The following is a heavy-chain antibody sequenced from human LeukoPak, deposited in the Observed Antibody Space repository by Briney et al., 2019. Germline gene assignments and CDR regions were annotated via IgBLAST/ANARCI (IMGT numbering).Heavy chain of an antibody. CDR1: GGSISSSSYY. Sequence: SETLSLTCTVSGGSISSSSYYWGWIRQPPGKGLEWIGIIYYSGSTYYNPSLKSRVTISVDTSKNQFSLKLSSVTAADTAVYYCARCGVPDYLRITMVRGVSNWFDPWGQGTLVTVSS. CDR2: IYYSGST. V-gene: IGHV4-39*07. D-gene: IGHD3-10*01. CDR3: ARCGVPDYLRITMVRGVSNWFDP. J-gene: IGHJ5*02.